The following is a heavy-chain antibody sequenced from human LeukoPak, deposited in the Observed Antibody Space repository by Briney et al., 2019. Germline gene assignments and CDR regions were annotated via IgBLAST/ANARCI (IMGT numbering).Heavy chain of an antibody. J-gene: IGHJ5*02. V-gene: IGHV5-10-1*01. CDR1: GYSFTSNW. CDR2: IDPSDSYT. D-gene: IGHD1-1*01. CDR3: ARQPEGTWFDP. Sequence: GGSLKISCKGSGYSFTSNWISWVRQMPGKGLEWMGRIDPSDSYTNYSPSFQGHVTISADKSISTAYLQWSSLKASDTAMYYCARQPEGTWFDPWGQGTLVTVSS.